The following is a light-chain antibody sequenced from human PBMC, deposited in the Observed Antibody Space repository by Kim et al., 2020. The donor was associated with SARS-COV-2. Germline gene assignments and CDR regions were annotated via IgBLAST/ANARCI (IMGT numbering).Light chain of an antibody. CDR3: QQYDNWPPYT. CDR1: QSVSSN. J-gene: IGKJ2*01. CDR2: RAS. Sequence: EIVMTQSPATLSVSPGERATLSCRASQSVSSNLAWYQHKPGQAPRLLIYRASTRASDVPGRFSGSGSGTEFTLTISSLQSEDFAVYYCQQYDNWPPYTFGQGTKLEI. V-gene: IGKV3-15*01.